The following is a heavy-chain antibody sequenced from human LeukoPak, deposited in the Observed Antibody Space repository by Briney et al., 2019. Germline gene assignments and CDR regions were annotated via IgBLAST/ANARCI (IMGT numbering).Heavy chain of an antibody. CDR3: ATDPRPDSGNFLGFDY. D-gene: IGHD3-3*01. V-gene: IGHV3-7*01. CDR2: INQDASEK. Sequence: GGSLRLSCVASGFSFSRYWMSWVRQAPGKGLEWVANINQDASEKCYVDSVKGRFTISRDNSKKSVYLQMSSLRAEDTAVYYCATDPRPDSGNFLGFDYWGQGTLVTVSS. J-gene: IGHJ4*02. CDR1: GFSFSRYW.